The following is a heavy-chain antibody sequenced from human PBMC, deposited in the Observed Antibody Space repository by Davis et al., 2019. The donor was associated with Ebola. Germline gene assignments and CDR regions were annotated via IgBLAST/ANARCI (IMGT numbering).Heavy chain of an antibody. CDR1: GYSFTSYW. D-gene: IGHD4-11*01. Sequence: GESLKISCKGSGYSFTSYWISWVRQMPGKGLEWMGIIYPGDSDTRYSPSFQGQVTISADKSISTTYLQWSSLKASDTAMYYCARHGTVTTGYYYYGMDVWGKGTTVTVSS. V-gene: IGHV5-51*01. CDR2: IYPGDSDT. CDR3: ARHGTVTTGYYYYGMDV. J-gene: IGHJ6*04.